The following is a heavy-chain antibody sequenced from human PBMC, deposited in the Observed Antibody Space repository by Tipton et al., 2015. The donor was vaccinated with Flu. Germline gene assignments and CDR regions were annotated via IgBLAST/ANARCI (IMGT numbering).Heavy chain of an antibody. CDR1: GGSISSGGYY. CDR3: ARGAYDFWSGYPTHYFDY. J-gene: IGHJ4*02. CDR2: IYYSGST. V-gene: IGHV4-31*03. Sequence: TLSLTCTVSGGSISSGGYYWSWFRQHPGKGLEWIGYIYYSGSTYYNPSLKSRVTISVDTSKNQFSLKLSSVTAADTAVYYCARGAYDFWSGYPTHYFDYWGQGTLVTVSS. D-gene: IGHD3-3*01.